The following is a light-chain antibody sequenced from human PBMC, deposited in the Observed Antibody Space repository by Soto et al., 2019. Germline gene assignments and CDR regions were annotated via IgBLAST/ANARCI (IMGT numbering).Light chain of an antibody. CDR1: QDISNY. CDR2: DAS. J-gene: IGKJ4*01. Sequence: DIQMTQSPSSLSASVGDRVTIICQASQDISNYLNWYQQKPGRAPKLLIYDASHLELGVPSRFSGSGSGTDFTFTISSLQPEDIATYYCQQYDSLPPAFGGGTKVEIK. V-gene: IGKV1-33*01. CDR3: QQYDSLPPA.